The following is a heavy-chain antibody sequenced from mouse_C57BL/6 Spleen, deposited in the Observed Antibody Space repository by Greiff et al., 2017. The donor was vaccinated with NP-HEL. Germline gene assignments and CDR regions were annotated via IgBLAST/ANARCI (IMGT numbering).Heavy chain of an antibody. J-gene: IGHJ1*03. V-gene: IGHV3-8*01. CDR1: GYSITSDY. CDR2: ISYSGST. Sequence: EVQLVESGPGLAKPSQTLSLTCSVSGYSITSDYWHWIRKFPGNKLEYMGYISYSGSTYYNPSLKRRISITLDTSKNKYYLQLNSVTTEDTATYYCARSDGYSWYYDVWGTGTTVTVSS. D-gene: IGHD2-3*01. CDR3: ARSDGYSWYYDV.